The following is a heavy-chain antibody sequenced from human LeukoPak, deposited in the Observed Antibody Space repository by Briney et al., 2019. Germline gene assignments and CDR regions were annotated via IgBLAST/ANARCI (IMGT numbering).Heavy chain of an antibody. V-gene: IGHV4-31*03. Sequence: TLCLTCTVSGGSISSGVYYWSWIRQHPGKGLEWIGYIYYSGSTYSNPSLKSRLTMSVDISKNQFSLKLSSVTAADTAVYYCARGVKGRRGAFDIWGQGRIVTVSS. J-gene: IGHJ3*02. CDR1: GGSISSGVYY. CDR2: IYYSGST. CDR3: ARGVKGRRGAFDI. D-gene: IGHD3-10*01.